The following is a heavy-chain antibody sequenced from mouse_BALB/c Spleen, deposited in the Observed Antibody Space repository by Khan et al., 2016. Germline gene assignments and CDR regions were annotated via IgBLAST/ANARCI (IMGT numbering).Heavy chain of an antibody. CDR1: GYSITSDYA. CDR3: NSKAFAY. J-gene: IGHJ3*01. Sequence: EVKLLESGPGLVKPSQSLSLTCTVTGYSITSDYAWNWIRQFPGNKLEWMGYISYSGSTSYNPSLKSRISITRDTSKNQFFLQLNSVTTEDTATYYCNSKAFAYWGQGTLVTVSA. V-gene: IGHV3-2*02. CDR2: ISYSGST.